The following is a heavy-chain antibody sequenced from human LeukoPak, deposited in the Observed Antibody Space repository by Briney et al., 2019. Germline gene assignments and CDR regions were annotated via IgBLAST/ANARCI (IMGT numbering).Heavy chain of an antibody. Sequence: QPGGSLRLSCVASGFTFSSHWMSWVRQAPGKGLEWLANLNQDASASYYVDSVKGRFTISRDNAKNSLYLQMSNLRVEDTAVYSCATSAGSPGNSWGQGALITVSS. J-gene: IGHJ1*01. CDR2: LNQDASAS. CDR1: GFTFSSHW. D-gene: IGHD1-7*01. V-gene: IGHV3-7*01. CDR3: ATSAGSPGNS.